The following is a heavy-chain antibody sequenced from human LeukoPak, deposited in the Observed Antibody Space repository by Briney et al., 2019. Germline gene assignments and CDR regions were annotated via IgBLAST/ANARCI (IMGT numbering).Heavy chain of an antibody. J-gene: IGHJ4*02. Sequence: PGGSLGLSCAASGFTFSSYWMSWVRQAPGKGLEWVANIKQDGSEKYYVDSVKGRFTISRDNAKNSLYLQMNSLRAEDTAVYYCARAASYGGNSGPDYWGQGTLVTVSS. V-gene: IGHV3-7*01. CDR2: IKQDGSEK. D-gene: IGHD4-23*01. CDR1: GFTFSSYW. CDR3: ARAASYGGNSGPDY.